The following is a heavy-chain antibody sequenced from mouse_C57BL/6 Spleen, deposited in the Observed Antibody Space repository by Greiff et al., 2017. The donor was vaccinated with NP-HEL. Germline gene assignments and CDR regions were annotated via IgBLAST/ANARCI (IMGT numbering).Heavy chain of an antibody. J-gene: IGHJ2*01. Sequence: QVQLQQPGAELVRPGSSVKLSCKASGYTFTSYWMHWVKQRPIQGLEWIGNIDPSDSETNYNQKFKDKATLTVDKSSSTAYMQLSSLTSEDSAVYYCARQGYYDGSSTTECYFDYWGQGTTLTVSS. CDR1: GYTFTSYW. D-gene: IGHD1-1*01. V-gene: IGHV1-52*01. CDR2: IDPSDSET. CDR3: ARQGYYDGSSTTECYFDY.